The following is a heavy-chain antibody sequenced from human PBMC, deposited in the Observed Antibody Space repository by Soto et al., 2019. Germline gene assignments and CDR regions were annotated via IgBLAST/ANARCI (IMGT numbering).Heavy chain of an antibody. CDR1: GFTFSSYG. CDR3: ARDSHVGSGWQLTADY. V-gene: IGHV3-33*01. Sequence: QVQLVESGGGVVQPGRSLRLSCAASGFTFSSYGMHWVRQAPGKGLEWVAVIWYDGSNKYYAESVKGRFTISRDNSKKTLHLQMNSLRAEETAVYYCARDSHVGSGWQLTADYWGQGTLVTVSS. D-gene: IGHD6-19*01. CDR2: IWYDGSNK. J-gene: IGHJ4*02.